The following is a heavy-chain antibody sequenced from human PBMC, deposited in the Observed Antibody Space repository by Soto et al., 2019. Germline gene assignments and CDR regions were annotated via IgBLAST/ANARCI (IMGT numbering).Heavy chain of an antibody. CDR1: GVSLRSGGYS. CDR2: IYHNRNT. J-gene: IGHJ5*02. CDR3: ARVPSP. V-gene: IGHV4-30-2*01. Sequence: TQSLTSAVSGVSLRSGGYSWSWFRQPPGKGLEWIGYIYHNRNTYYNPSLKSRVTISVDRSKNQFSLKLSSVTAADTAMYYCARVPSPWGQGTLVTVS.